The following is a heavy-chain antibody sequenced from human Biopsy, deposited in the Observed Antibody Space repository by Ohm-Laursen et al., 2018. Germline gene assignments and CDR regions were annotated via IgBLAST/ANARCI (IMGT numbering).Heavy chain of an antibody. J-gene: IGHJ2*01. D-gene: IGHD3-22*01. CDR1: DGSINSYY. V-gene: IGHV4-59*12. Sequence: SGTLSLTCTVSDGSINSYYWNWIRQPPGKRLEWIGNIYYTGSTDYNPSLQSRVTISVDTSKNHFSLRLRSVTPADTAIYYCARDRGYYSDRTVPGYFDLWGRGTLVTVSS. CDR3: ARDRGYYSDRTVPGYFDL. CDR2: IYYTGST.